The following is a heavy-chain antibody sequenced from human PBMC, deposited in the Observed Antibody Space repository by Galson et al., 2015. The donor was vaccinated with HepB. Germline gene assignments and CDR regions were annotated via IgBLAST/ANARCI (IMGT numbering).Heavy chain of an antibody. Sequence: SLRLSCAASGFTFSRFGMSWVRQAPGKGLEWVSYISGSATTIYYADSFKGRFTISRDNSKNTLYLQMNSLRAEDTAVYYCASSPSSGYYYYYYYYYMDVWGKGTTVTVSS. V-gene: IGHV3-48*01. D-gene: IGHD3-22*01. CDR2: ISGSATTI. CDR3: ASSPSSGYYYYYYYYYMDV. CDR1: GFTFSRFG. J-gene: IGHJ6*03.